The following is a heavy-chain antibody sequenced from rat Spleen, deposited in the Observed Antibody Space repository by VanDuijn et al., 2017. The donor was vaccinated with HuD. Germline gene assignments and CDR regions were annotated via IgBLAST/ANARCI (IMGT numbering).Heavy chain of an antibody. D-gene: IGHD1-12*02. J-gene: IGHJ2*01. V-gene: IGHV2S12*01. Sequence: QVQLKESGPGLVQPSQTLSLTCTVSGFSLTSDGVSWVRQPPGKGLEWIAAVSSGGNTYYNSALKSRLSISRDTSKNQVFLKMNSRQTDDTAIYYCTRDGEKSYYFDYWGQGVMVTVSS. CDR3: TRDGEKSYYFDY. CDR2: VSSGGNT. CDR1: GFSLTSDG.